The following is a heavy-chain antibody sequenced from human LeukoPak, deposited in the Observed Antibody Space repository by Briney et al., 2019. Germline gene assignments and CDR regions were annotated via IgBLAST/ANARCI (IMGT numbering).Heavy chain of an antibody. Sequence: GGSLRLSCAASGFTFSSYWMNWVRQAPGKGLEWVANINQDGSEKYYVDSVKGRFTISRDSAKNSLYLQMNSLRAEDTAVYYCASLEGIIATAGTPGDYWGQGTLVTVSS. D-gene: IGHD6-13*01. J-gene: IGHJ4*02. CDR2: INQDGSEK. CDR1: GFTFSSYW. CDR3: ASLEGIIATAGTPGDY. V-gene: IGHV3-7*01.